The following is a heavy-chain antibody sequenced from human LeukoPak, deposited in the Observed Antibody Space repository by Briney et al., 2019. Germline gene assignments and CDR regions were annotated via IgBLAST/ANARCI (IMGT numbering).Heavy chain of an antibody. CDR3: ARVRGNYGMDV. Sequence: GGSLRLSCAGSGFTFSSYSMNWVRQAPGKGLEWVSYISSSYTIDYADSVKGRITISRDNAKNSLYLQMNSLRDEDTAVYYCARVRGNYGMDVWGQGTTVTVSS. J-gene: IGHJ6*02. CDR1: GFTFSSYS. V-gene: IGHV3-48*02. CDR2: ISSSYTI.